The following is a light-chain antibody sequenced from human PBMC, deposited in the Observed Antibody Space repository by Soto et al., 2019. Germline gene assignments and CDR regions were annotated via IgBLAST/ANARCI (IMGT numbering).Light chain of an antibody. J-gene: IGKJ4*01. CDR2: GAS. CDR1: QSVSSSY. CDR3: QQYSTWPLT. Sequence: EIVLTQSPGTLSLSPGERATLSCRASQSVSSSYLAWYQQKPGQAPRLLIYGASSRATGIPDRFSGSGSGTDFTLTISSLQSEDFALYYCQQYSTWPLTFGGGTKVDIK. V-gene: IGKV3-20*01.